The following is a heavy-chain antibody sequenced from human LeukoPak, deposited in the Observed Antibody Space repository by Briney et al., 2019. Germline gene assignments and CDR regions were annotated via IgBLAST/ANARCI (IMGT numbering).Heavy chain of an antibody. D-gene: IGHD5-24*01. CDR2: IPDDGSET. CDR3: ARGWATIPD. J-gene: IGHJ1*01. V-gene: IGHV3-7*01. CDR1: GFNFSINW. Sequence: GGSLRLSCSASGFNFSINWMTWVRQAPGKGLEWVANIPDDGSETNCVDSVKGRFIISRDNAKNSLSLQMNSLREEDTALYYCARGWATIPDWGQGTLVTVSS.